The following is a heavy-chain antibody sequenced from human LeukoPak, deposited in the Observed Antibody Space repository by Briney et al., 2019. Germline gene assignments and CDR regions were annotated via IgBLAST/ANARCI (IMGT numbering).Heavy chain of an antibody. CDR2: IKQDGSEK. CDR1: GFTFSSYW. CDR3: ARASKPRYYYYYYGMDV. Sequence: HSGGSLRLSCAASGFTFSSYWMSWVRQAPGKGLEWVANIKQDGSEKYYVDSVKGRFTISRDNAKNSLYLQMNSLRAEDTAVYYCARASKPRYYYYYYGMDVWGQGTTVTVSS. J-gene: IGHJ6*02. V-gene: IGHV3-7*01.